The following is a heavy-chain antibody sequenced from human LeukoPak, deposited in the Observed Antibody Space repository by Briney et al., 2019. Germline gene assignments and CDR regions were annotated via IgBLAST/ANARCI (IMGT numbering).Heavy chain of an antibody. CDR1: GDSISSGASY. CDR3: AGHDDSYGYYDF. Sequence: PSETLSLTCTVSGDSISSGASYWSWIRRPPGEGLEWIGYIYHSGTSYYNPSLRSRVSISVDTSKNQFSLNVRSVTDADTAVYYCAGHDDSYGYYDFWGQGTLVTVSS. CDR2: IYHSGTS. J-gene: IGHJ4*02. V-gene: IGHV4-30-4*01. D-gene: IGHD5-18*01.